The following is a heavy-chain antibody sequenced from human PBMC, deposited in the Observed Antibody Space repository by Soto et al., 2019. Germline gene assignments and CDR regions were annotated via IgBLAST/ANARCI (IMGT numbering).Heavy chain of an antibody. Sequence: PSETLSLTCPVSGGSVSSGSYYWSWIRQPPGKGLEWIGYIYYSGSTNYNPSLKSRVTISVDTSKNQFSLKLSSVTAADTAVYYCARDIMGTNYYYYGMDVWGQGTTVTVSS. CDR2: IYYSGST. J-gene: IGHJ6*02. D-gene: IGHD2-8*01. CDR1: GGSVSSGSYY. CDR3: ARDIMGTNYYYYGMDV. V-gene: IGHV4-61*01.